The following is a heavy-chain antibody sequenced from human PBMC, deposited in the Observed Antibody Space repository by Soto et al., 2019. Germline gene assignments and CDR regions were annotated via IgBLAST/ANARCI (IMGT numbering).Heavy chain of an antibody. Sequence: ESLRLSCAASGFSFDDYAMTWVRQAAGKGLEWVSATSGSGDNTYYADSVKGRFTISRDNSKNTLYLQLNSLRAEDTAVYYCAKGYYGGYDLAYFDYWGQGTLVTGSS. V-gene: IGHV3-23*01. D-gene: IGHD5-12*01. CDR1: GFSFDDYA. CDR3: AKGYYGGYDLAYFDY. J-gene: IGHJ4*02. CDR2: TSGSGDNT.